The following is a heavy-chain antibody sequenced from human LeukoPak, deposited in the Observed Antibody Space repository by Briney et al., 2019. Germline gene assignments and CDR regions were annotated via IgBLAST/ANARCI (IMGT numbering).Heavy chain of an antibody. Sequence: GASVKVSCKASGYTFTGYYMHWVRQAPGQGLEWMGWINSNSGGTNYAQKFQGRVTMTRDTSISTAYMELSRLRSDDTAVYYCARDREWLGFDAFDIWGQGTMVTVSS. J-gene: IGHJ3*02. V-gene: IGHV1-2*02. CDR3: ARDREWLGFDAFDI. CDR2: INSNSGGT. D-gene: IGHD6-19*01. CDR1: GYTFTGYY.